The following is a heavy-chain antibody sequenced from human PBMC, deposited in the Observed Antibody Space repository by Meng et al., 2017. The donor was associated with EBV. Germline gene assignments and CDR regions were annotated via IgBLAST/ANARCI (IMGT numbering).Heavy chain of an antibody. J-gene: IGHJ4*02. CDR3: ARGLDYFDY. CDR1: GYTFTSYG. V-gene: IGHV1-18*01. CDR2: NSAYYGKT. Sequence: QRVQAAAEVTKPGAIVKVTCKASGYTFTSYGNSRVRQAPGQGLDWKGWNSAYYGKTNYAQKLQGRVTMTTDTSTSTAYMELRSLRSDDTAVYYCARGLDYFDYWGQGTLVTVSS.